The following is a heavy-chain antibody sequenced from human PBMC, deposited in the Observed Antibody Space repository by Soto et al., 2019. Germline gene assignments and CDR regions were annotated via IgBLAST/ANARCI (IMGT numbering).Heavy chain of an antibody. D-gene: IGHD6-13*01. V-gene: IGHV1-46*01. CDR2: INPSGGGT. Sequence: QVQLVQSGAEVKKPGASVKVSCKASGYTFTSYYIHWVRQAPGQGLEWMGIINPSGGGTSYAQKFQGRVTMTRDTSTSTVYMELSSLRSEDTAVFYCARGFIAAAGNNWFDPWGQGTLVTVSS. CDR3: ARGFIAAAGNNWFDP. J-gene: IGHJ5*02. CDR1: GYTFTSYY.